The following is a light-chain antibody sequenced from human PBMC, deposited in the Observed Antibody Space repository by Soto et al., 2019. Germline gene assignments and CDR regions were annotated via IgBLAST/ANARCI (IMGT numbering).Light chain of an antibody. Sequence: QSVLTQPPSVSGSPGQSVTISCTGSSSDVGDYNRVSWYQQPPDTAPKLIIYEVSNRPSGVPDRFSGSKSGNTASLTISGLQAEDEADYFCSSYTSSSTFYVFGTGTKVTVL. J-gene: IGLJ1*01. CDR3: SSYTSSSTFYV. CDR2: EVS. CDR1: SSDVGDYNR. V-gene: IGLV2-18*02.